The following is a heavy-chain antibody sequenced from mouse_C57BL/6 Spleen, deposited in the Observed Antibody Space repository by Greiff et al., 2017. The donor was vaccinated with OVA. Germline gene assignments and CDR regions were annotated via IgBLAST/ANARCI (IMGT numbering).Heavy chain of an antibody. CDR2: ISSGGDYI. V-gene: IGHV5-9-1*02. J-gene: IGHJ3*01. CDR3: TRQPFAITGAWFAY. Sequence: EVKLVESGAGLVKPGGSLKLSCAASGFTFSSYAMSWVRQTPEQRLEWVAYISSGGDYIYYADTVKGRFTFSRDNARNTLYLQMSSLKSEDTAMYYCTRQPFAITGAWFAYWGKGTLVTVSA. D-gene: IGHD1-3*01. CDR1: GFTFSSYA.